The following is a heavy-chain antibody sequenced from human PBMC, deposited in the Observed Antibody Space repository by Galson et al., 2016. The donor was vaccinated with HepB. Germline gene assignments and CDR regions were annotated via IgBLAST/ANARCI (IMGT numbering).Heavy chain of an antibody. CDR2: IYYSGST. V-gene: IGHV4-59*11. D-gene: IGHD3-10*01. CDR1: GGSMTSQY. CDR3: ARDLFGSGTYSPVASHI. Sequence: SETLSLTCTVSGGSMTSQYWSWIRQPPGKGLEWIGYIYYSGSTNYNPSLKSRVAISVDTSKNQFSLKLSSVTAADTALYYCARDLFGSGTYSPVASHIWGQGTMVTVSS. J-gene: IGHJ3*02.